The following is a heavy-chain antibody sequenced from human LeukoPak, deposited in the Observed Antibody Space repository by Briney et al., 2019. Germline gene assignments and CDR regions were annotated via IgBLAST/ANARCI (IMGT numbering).Heavy chain of an antibody. D-gene: IGHD6-6*01. Sequence: SETLSLTCAVYVGSFSGYYWSWIRQPPGKGLEWIGEINHSGSTNYNPSLKSRVTISVDASKNQFSLKLSSVTAADTAVYYCARGAIAARPTDYWGQGTLVTVSS. CDR1: VGSFSGYY. V-gene: IGHV4-34*01. CDR2: INHSGST. J-gene: IGHJ4*02. CDR3: ARGAIAARPTDY.